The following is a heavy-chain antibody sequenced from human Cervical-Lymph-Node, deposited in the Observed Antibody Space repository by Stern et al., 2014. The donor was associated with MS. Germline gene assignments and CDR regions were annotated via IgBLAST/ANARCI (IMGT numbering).Heavy chain of an antibody. Sequence: DQLVQSGPEVKRPGESLKISCQASGYTFTSYWIGWVRQMPGKGLEWIAIIFPGGSDIRYSPSFQGPVTISADKSSSTAYFQWNNLKASDPAIYYCARQRYFDYWGQGTLVTVSS. V-gene: IGHV5-51*01. CDR3: ARQRYFDY. J-gene: IGHJ4*02. CDR1: GYTFTSYW. CDR2: IFPGGSDI.